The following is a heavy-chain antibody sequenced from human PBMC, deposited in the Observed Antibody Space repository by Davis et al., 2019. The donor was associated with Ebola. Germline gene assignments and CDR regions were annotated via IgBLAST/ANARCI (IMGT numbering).Heavy chain of an antibody. J-gene: IGHJ5*02. D-gene: IGHD2-8*01. CDR1: GYNLTRFW. Sequence: KVSCKGSGYNLTRFWIGWVRQMPGKGLEWMGIIYPADSDTRYSPSFQGQVTISADKSISTAYLQWNSLKASDTAIYYCARQDEGVFDPWGQGTLVTVSS. V-gene: IGHV5-51*01. CDR3: ARQDEGVFDP. CDR2: IYPADSDT.